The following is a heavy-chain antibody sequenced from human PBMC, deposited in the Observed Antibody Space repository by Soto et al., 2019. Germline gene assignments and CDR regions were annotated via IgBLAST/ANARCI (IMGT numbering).Heavy chain of an antibody. Sequence: QVRIQQWGAGLLKPSETLSLTCAVYGGSFGDYYWSWIRQPPGKGLEWIGEINHSGNTNFNPSLKRRVTVSVDTAKNQFSLRVTSVTAADTAVYYCARRGTIIYYMDVWGKGTTVTVSS. V-gene: IGHV4-34*01. CDR3: ARRGTIIYYMDV. J-gene: IGHJ6*03. CDR1: GGSFGDYY. D-gene: IGHD1-1*01. CDR2: INHSGNT.